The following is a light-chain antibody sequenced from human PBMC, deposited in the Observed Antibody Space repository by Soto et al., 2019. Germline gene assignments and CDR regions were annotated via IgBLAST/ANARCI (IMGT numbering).Light chain of an antibody. CDR2: GTS. CDR3: QSYDSSLSVV. J-gene: IGLJ2*01. Sequence: QSVLTHVPSVSVAPGQRVTISCTGSNANIGAGYDVHWYQLLPGTAPKLIISGTSNRPSGVPDRFSGSKSGTSASLAIIGLQAEDEDDYYRQSYDSSLSVVFGGGTQLTVL. CDR1: NANIGAGYD. V-gene: IGLV1-40*01.